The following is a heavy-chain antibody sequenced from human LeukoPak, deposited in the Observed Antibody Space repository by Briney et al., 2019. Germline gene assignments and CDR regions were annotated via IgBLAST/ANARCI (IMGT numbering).Heavy chain of an antibody. CDR2: INTNGRTI. V-gene: IGHV3-48*01. CDR3: ARDCSGRNWARDFDY. J-gene: IGHJ4*02. CDR1: GFIFSEYS. Sequence: GGSLRLSCAASGFIFSEYSLIWVRQAPRAGLEWVSYINTNGRTIYYADSVKGRFTMSRDNDKNSMYLQMNSLRAEDTAVYYCARDCSGRNWARDFDYWGQGTLVTVSS. D-gene: IGHD2-15*01.